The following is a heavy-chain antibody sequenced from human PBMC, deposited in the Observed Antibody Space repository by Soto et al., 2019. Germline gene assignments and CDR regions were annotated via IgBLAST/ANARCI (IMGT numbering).Heavy chain of an antibody. CDR2: IYPGDSDT. V-gene: IGHV5-51*01. CDR1: GYRFTNYW. Sequence: GESLKISCKGSGYRFTNYWIGWVRQMPGKGLEWMGIIYPGDSDTRYSPSFQGQVTISADKSINTAYLQWSSLKASDTAMYYCASDHRSGTTCYEFDYCGQGNQVPVS. CDR3: ASDHRSGTTCYEFDY. D-gene: IGHD2-2*01. J-gene: IGHJ4*02.